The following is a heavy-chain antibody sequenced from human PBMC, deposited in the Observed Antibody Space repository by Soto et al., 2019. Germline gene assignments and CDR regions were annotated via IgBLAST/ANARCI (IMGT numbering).Heavy chain of an antibody. D-gene: IGHD3-10*01. CDR2: VNPILSLS. Sequence: QVQLVQSGAEVKRPGSSVKVSCKASGDTFNFYSINWVRQAPGLGLEWLGRVNPILSLSNYAQRFQGRVTMTADKSTSTANMILNSLKSEDPAIYYCATSYGSGYRAFDYWGQGALVNVSS. CDR1: GDTFNFYS. J-gene: IGHJ4*02. CDR3: ATSYGSGYRAFDY. V-gene: IGHV1-69*02.